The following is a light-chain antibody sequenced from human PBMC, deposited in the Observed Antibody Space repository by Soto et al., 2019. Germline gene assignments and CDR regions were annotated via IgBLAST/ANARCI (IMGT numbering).Light chain of an antibody. CDR3: LQYGASPRS. J-gene: IGKJ3*01. Sequence: DVRVSRTVSSLSASVGDRVTITCGASQGIRAYLNWYQQERGKAPKLVIYGASSLQSGVPSRFSGSGSGTDFTLTINRLEPEDFAVDGSLQYGASPRSLGAGTKVDNK. CDR2: GAS. V-gene: IGKV1-39*01. CDR1: QGIRAY.